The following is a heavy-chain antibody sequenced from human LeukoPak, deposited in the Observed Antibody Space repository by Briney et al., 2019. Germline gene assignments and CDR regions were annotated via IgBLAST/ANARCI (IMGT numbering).Heavy chain of an antibody. CDR1: GGSISSYY. V-gene: IGHV4-59*01. J-gene: IGHJ4*02. CDR3: ARDRLGIYDY. Sequence: TSETLSLTCSVSGGSISSYYWSWIRQPPGKGLEWIGYIYYSGSTNYNASLKSRVTMSVDTSKNQFSLKLSSVTAADTAMYYCARDRLGIYDYWGQGTLVTVSS. CDR2: IYYSGST. D-gene: IGHD7-27*01.